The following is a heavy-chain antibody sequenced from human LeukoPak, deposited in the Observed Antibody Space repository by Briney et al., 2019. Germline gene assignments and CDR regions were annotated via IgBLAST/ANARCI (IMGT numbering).Heavy chain of an antibody. CDR2: IQTNENT. Sequence: GGSLRLSCAASGFNVSSSYMSWVRQAPGEGLEWVSLIQTNENTYYADSVTGRFTISRDNSKNTLYLEMNSLRAEDTAVYYCARDSYSRDWGQGTLVTVSS. J-gene: IGHJ4*02. V-gene: IGHV3-53*01. CDR3: ARDSYSRD. CDR1: GFNVSSSY. D-gene: IGHD3-10*01.